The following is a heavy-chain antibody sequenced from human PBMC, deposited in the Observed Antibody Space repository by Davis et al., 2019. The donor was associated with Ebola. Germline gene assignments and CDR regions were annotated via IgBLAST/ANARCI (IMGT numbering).Heavy chain of an antibody. V-gene: IGHV3-48*03. CDR2: ISSSGSTI. J-gene: IGHJ4*02. CDR3: ARDHPMASTSTVDY. Sequence: GESLKISCAASGFTFSSYEMNWVRQAPGKGLEWVSYISSSGSTIYYADSVKGRFTISRDNAKNSLYLQMNSLRAEDTAVYYCARDHPMASTSTVDYWGQGTLVTVSS. CDR1: GFTFSSYE. D-gene: IGHD2-2*01.